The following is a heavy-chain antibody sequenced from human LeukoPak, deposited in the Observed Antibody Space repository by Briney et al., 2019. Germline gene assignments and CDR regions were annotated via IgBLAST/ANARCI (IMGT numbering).Heavy chain of an antibody. Sequence: GGSLRLSCEASGFTFSSKWMHWVRQAPGRGLVWVSRISPDGSTTSYADSVKARFTISRDNARNTLFLQMNSLRAEDTAVYYCARDFYTNYYHSNGDDFDFWGQGTLATVSS. CDR1: GFTFSSKW. CDR3: ARDFYTNYYHSNGDDFDF. V-gene: IGHV3-74*01. J-gene: IGHJ4*02. D-gene: IGHD3-22*01. CDR2: ISPDGSTT.